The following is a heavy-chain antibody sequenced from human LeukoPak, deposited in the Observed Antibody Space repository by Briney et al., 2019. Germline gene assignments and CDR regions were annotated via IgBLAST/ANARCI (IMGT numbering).Heavy chain of an antibody. CDR1: GGSIMRSTYY. D-gene: IGHD3-22*01. J-gene: IGHJ3*02. CDR3: ARRQNTDSSDVKGAFDI. Sequence: PSETLSLTCTVSGGSIMRSTYYWSWLRQPPGKGPEWIGSIYFSGSTYYNPSLESRVTISVDTSKNDFSLKLSSVTAADTAVYYCARRQNTDSSDVKGAFDIWGQGTMVTVSS. V-gene: IGHV4-39*02. CDR2: IYFSGST.